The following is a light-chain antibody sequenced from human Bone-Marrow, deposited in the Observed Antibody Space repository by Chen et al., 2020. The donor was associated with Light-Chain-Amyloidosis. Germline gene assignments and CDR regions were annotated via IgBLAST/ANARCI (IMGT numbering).Light chain of an antibody. Sequence: QSVLTHPPSASGTPGQRVTISCSGSSSNIGSNTVNWYQQLPGTAPNLLIYSNNQRPSGVPDRFSGSKSGTSASLAISGLQSEDEADYYCAAWDDSLNGWVFGGGTKLTV. J-gene: IGLJ3*02. CDR2: SNN. V-gene: IGLV1-44*01. CDR3: AAWDDSLNGWV. CDR1: SSNIGSNT.